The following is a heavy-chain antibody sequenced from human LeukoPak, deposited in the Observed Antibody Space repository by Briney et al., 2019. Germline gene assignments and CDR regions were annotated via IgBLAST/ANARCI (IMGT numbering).Heavy chain of an antibody. J-gene: IGHJ6*03. CDR1: GGTFSSYA. V-gene: IGHV1-18*01. Sequence: ASVKVSCKASGGTFSSYAISWVRQAPGQGLEWMGWISAYNGNTNYAQKLQGRVTMTTDTSTSTAYMELRSLRSDDTAVYYCARDLYYYDSSGYLYYYYYYYMDVWGKGTTVTVSS. CDR3: ARDLYYYDSSGYLYYYYYYYMDV. D-gene: IGHD3-22*01. CDR2: ISAYNGNT.